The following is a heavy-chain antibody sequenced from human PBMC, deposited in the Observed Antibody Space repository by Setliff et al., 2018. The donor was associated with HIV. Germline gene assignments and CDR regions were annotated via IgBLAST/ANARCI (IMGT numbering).Heavy chain of an antibody. V-gene: IGHV4-39*07. CDR3: ARGGGSRAATSSYHYMDV. D-gene: IGHD2-15*01. CDR1: GDSVNDRSYF. J-gene: IGHJ6*03. Sequence: SETLSLTCTVSGDSVNDRSYFWGWIRQPPGKGLEWIGEINHSGSTNYNPSLKSRVTISVDTSKNQFSLKLSSVTAADTAVYYCARGGGSRAATSSYHYMDVWGKGTTVTVSS. CDR2: INHSGST.